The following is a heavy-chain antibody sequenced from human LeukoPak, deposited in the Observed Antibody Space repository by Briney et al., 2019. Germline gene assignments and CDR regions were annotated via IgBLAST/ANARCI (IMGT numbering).Heavy chain of an antibody. Sequence: SETLSLTCAVSDYSISSAYYWGRIRQPPGKGLEWIGSIYHSGSTDYNPSLKSRVTISVDTSKNQFSLKLRSVTAADTAVYYCARDQAYCGGDCYFDFWGQGTLVTVSS. J-gene: IGHJ4*02. CDR1: DYSISSAYY. D-gene: IGHD2-21*02. V-gene: IGHV4-38-2*02. CDR2: IYHSGST. CDR3: ARDQAYCGGDCYFDF.